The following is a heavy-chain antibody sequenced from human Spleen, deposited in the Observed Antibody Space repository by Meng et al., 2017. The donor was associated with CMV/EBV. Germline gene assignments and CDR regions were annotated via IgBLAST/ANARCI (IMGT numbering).Heavy chain of an antibody. CDR3: AAGRYCSSTSCYGWFDP. CDR2: INHSGST. CDR1: GGSFIGCY. J-gene: IGHJ5*02. Sequence: GGSFIGCYWGWIRQPPGKGLEWIGEINHSGSTNYNPSLKSRVTISVDTSKNQFSLKLSSVTAADTAVYYCAAGRYCSSTSCYGWFDPWGQGTLVTVSS. D-gene: IGHD2-2*01. V-gene: IGHV4-34*01.